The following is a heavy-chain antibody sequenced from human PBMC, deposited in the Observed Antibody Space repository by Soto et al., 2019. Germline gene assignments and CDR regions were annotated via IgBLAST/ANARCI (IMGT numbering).Heavy chain of an antibody. D-gene: IGHD6-19*01. V-gene: IGHV3-66*01. CDR3: ARLVAGIGEYYFDY. CDR2: VYPGDSS. Sequence: GGSLRLSCAASGYSVSNNYLSWVRQAPGKGLEWVSGVYPGDSSYFADSVKGRFTISRDNSKNTLFLQMNSLRAEDTAVYYCARLVAGIGEYYFDYWGPGTLVTSPQ. J-gene: IGHJ4*02. CDR1: GYSVSNNY.